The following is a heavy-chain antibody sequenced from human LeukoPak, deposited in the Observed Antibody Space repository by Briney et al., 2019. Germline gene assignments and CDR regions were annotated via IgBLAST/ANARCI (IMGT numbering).Heavy chain of an antibody. CDR3: GAGGRGYSYGPPG. CDR1: GFTFSSYA. Sequence: SGGSLRLSCAASGFTFSSYAMSWVRQAPGKGLEWVSAISGSGGSTYYADSVKGRFTISRDNSKNTLYLQMNSLRAEDTAVNYCGAGGRGYSYGPPGRGQGTLVTVSS. D-gene: IGHD5-18*01. V-gene: IGHV3-23*01. J-gene: IGHJ4*02. CDR2: ISGSGGST.